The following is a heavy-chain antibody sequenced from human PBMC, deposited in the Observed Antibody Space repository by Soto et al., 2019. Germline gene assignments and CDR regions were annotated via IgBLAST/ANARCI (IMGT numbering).Heavy chain of an antibody. J-gene: IGHJ6*02. Sequence: GGSLRLSCAASGFTFDDYTMHWVRQAPGKGLEWVSLISWDGDSTYYADSVKGRFTISRDNSKNSLYLQMNSLRTEDTALYYCAKDGEVRGPQDYYYGMDVWGQGTTVTVSS. D-gene: IGHD3-10*01. CDR1: GFTFDDYT. CDR3: AKDGEVRGPQDYYYGMDV. CDR2: ISWDGDST. V-gene: IGHV3-43*01.